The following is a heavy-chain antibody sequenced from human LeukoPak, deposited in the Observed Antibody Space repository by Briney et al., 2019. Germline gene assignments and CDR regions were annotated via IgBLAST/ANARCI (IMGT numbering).Heavy chain of an antibody. CDR2: ISYDGSNK. D-gene: IGHD1-14*01. V-gene: IGHV3-30-3*01. J-gene: IGHJ4*02. CDR3: ARDGGGSVNRDYFDY. CDR1: GFTFSSYA. Sequence: GGSLRLSCAASGFTFSSYAMHWVRQAPGKGLEWVAVISYDGSNKYYADSVKGRFTISRDNSKNTLYLQMNSLRAEDTAVYYCARDGGGSVNRDYFDYWGQGTLVTVSS.